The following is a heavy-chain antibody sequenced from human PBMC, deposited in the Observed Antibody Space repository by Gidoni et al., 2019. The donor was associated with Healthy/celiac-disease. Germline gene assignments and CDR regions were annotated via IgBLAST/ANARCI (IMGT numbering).Heavy chain of an antibody. CDR1: GGSISSGGYY. V-gene: IGHV4-31*01. J-gene: IGHJ5*02. CDR2: IYYSGSP. D-gene: IGHD2-8*01. Sequence: QVQLQESGPGLVKPSQTLSLPCTVSGGSISSGGYYWSWIRQHPGKGMEWIGYIYYSGSPYYNPSLKSLVTISVDTSKNQFSLKLSSVTAADTAVYYCARVEGLLYQNRGGWFDPWGQGTLVTVSS. CDR3: ARVEGLLYQNRGGWFDP.